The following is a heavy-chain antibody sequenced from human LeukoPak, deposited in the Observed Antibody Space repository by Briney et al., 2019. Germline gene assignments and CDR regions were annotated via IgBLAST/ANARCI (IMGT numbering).Heavy chain of an antibody. CDR1: GYSFTSYW. D-gene: IGHD2-21*02. V-gene: IGHV5-51*01. J-gene: IGHJ5*02. CDR3: ARVVVTAAPINWFDP. CDR2: IYPGDSDT. Sequence: GESLKISCKGSGYSFTSYWIGWVRQMPGKGLEWMGVIYPGDSDTRYSPSFQGQVTISADKSISTAYLQWSSLKASDTAMYYCARVVVTAAPINWFDPWGQGTLVTVSS.